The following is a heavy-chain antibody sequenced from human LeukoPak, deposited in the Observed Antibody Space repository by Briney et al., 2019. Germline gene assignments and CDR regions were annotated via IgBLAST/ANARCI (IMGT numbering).Heavy chain of an antibody. Sequence: PGGSLRLSCAASGFTFSSYSMNWVRQAPGKGLEWVSYISSSSSTIYYADSVKGRFTISRDNAKNSLYLQMNSLRAEDTAVYYCARDVSSAMLYYFDYWGQGTLVTVSS. CDR3: ARDVSSAMLYYFDY. D-gene: IGHD2-2*01. CDR2: ISSSSSTI. CDR1: GFTFSSYS. J-gene: IGHJ4*02. V-gene: IGHV3-48*04.